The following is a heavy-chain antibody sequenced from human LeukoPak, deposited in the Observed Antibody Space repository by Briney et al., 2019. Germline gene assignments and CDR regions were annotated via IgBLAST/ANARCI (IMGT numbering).Heavy chain of an antibody. Sequence: GGSLRLSCAASEFTFSSYAMHWVRQAPGKGLEYVSGISSNGGRTYYVNSVRGRFTISRDNSKNTLYLQMGSLRAEDMAVYYCARDGGAAVGFPFDYWGQGTLVTASS. CDR2: ISSNGGRT. CDR1: EFTFSSYA. D-gene: IGHD6-13*01. V-gene: IGHV3-64*01. J-gene: IGHJ4*02. CDR3: ARDGGAAVGFPFDY.